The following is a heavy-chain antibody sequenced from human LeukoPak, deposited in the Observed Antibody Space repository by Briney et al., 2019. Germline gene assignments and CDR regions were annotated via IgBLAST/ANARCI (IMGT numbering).Heavy chain of an antibody. CDR2: IYTSGST. CDR1: SRSISSYY. D-gene: IGHD4-17*01. CDR3: AREDGESFDP. J-gene: IGHJ5*02. Sequence: PSETLSPTCTLYSRSISSYYWSWIRQPAGKGLEWIGRIYTSGSTNYHPSVKSRVTMSVDTSKNQFSLKLSSVTAADTAVYYCAREDGESFDPWGQGTLVTVSS. V-gene: IGHV4-4*07.